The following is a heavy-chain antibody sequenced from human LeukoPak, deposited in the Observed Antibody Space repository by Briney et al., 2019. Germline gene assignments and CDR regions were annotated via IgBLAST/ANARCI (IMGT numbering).Heavy chain of an antibody. Sequence: QPGKSLRLSCAASGFTFTSYGMHWVRQAPGKGLEWVAVISYDGSNKYYADSVKGRFTISRDNSKNTLYLQMNSLRAEDTAVYYCATLERGYAVAVDYWGQGTLVTVSS. V-gene: IGHV3-30*03. J-gene: IGHJ4*02. CDR3: ATLERGYAVAVDY. CDR2: ISYDGSNK. D-gene: IGHD6-19*01. CDR1: GFTFTSYG.